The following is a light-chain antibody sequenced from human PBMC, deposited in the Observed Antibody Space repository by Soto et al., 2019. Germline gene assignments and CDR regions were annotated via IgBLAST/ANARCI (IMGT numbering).Light chain of an antibody. CDR2: GAS. J-gene: IGKJ4*01. Sequence: EIGMTHSPATLSVSPGERATLSCRASQSVSSNLAWYQQKPGQAPRLLIYGASTMDTGIPARFSGSGSGTEFTLTIRSLQSEDFAVYFCQQYNNWPLTFGGGTKVEIK. V-gene: IGKV3-15*01. CDR3: QQYNNWPLT. CDR1: QSVSSN.